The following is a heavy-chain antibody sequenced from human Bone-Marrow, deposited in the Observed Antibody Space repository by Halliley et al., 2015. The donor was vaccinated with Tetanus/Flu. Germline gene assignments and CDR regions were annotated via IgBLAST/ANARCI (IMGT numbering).Heavy chain of an antibody. CDR2: IYPDGSA. D-gene: IGHD3-22*01. J-gene: IGHJ5*02. CDR3: ARGGGEGRGFHYRWFDP. V-gene: IGHV3-53*04. Sequence: IYPDGSAYYANSGKGRFTISRHNSENTLSLEMNSLRPDDPAVYYCARGGGEGRGFHYRWFDPWGQGTLVTVSS.